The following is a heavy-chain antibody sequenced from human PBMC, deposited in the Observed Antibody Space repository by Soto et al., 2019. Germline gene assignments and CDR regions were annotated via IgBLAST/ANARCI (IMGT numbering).Heavy chain of an antibody. CDR2: ISGSGGST. CDR3: AKAWTIFGVVPFDY. J-gene: IGHJ4*02. CDR1: GFTFSSYA. Sequence: GGSLRLSCAASGFTFSSYAMSWVRQAPGKGLEWVSAISGSGGSTYYADSVKGRFTISRDNPKNTLYLQMNSLRAEDTAVYYCAKAWTIFGVVPFDYWGQGTLVTVSS. D-gene: IGHD3-3*01. V-gene: IGHV3-23*01.